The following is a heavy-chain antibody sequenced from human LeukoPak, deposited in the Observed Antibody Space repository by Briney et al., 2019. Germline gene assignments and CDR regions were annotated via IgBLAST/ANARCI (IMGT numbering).Heavy chain of an antibody. D-gene: IGHD3-3*01. V-gene: IGHV4-59*08. CDR1: GGSISSYY. J-gene: IGHJ4*02. CDR3: ARTTTFGVVIRFDY. CDR2: IYYSGST. Sequence: PSETLSLTCTVSGGSISSYYWSWIRQPPGKGLEWIGYIYYSGSTNYNPSLKSRVTISVDTSENQFSLKLSSVTAADTAVYYCARTTTFGVVIRFDYWGQGTLVTVSS.